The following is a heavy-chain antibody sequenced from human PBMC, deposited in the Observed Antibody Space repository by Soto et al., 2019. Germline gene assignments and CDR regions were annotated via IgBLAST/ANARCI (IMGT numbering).Heavy chain of an antibody. Sequence: QVQMQESGPGLVKPSETLSLTCTVSGASVGSGNHYWSWIRQPPGKGLEWIGYIYHNGITNYNPSLRSRVTISADPSRNQFSLKVSSVTAADTAVYYCARGWDANSWGQGTLVTVSS. J-gene: IGHJ4*02. CDR1: GASVGSGNHY. V-gene: IGHV4-61*01. CDR2: IYHNGIT. CDR3: ARGWDANS. D-gene: IGHD6-19*01.